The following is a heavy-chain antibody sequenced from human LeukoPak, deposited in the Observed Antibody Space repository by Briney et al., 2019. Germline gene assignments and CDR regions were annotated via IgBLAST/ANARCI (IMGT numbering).Heavy chain of an antibody. CDR1: VGSIRSYY. Sequence: SETLSLTCTVSVGSIRSYYWGWIRQPPGKGLEWIGSIYYSGSTYYNPSLKSRVTISVDTSKNQFSLKLSSVTAADTAVYYCARGGDGSWFDPWGQGTLVTVSS. J-gene: IGHJ5*02. CDR2: IYYSGST. V-gene: IGHV4-39*07. CDR3: ARGGDGSWFDP. D-gene: IGHD3-16*01.